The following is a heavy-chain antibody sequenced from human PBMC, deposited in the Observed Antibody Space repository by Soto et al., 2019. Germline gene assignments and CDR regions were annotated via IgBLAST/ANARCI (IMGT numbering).Heavy chain of an antibody. J-gene: IGHJ6*02. D-gene: IGHD6-13*01. CDR3: ARAHSSSWYYYYGMDA. V-gene: IGHV3-30-3*01. CDR2: ISYDGSNK. Sequence: PGGSLRLSCAAFGFTFSSNAIHWVRQAPGKGLEWVAVISYDGSNKYYTDYVKGRFTIARDKSKNTLYLQMNSLRTEDTVVYYCARAHSSSWYYYYGMDAWGQGTTVTVSS. CDR1: GFTFSSNA.